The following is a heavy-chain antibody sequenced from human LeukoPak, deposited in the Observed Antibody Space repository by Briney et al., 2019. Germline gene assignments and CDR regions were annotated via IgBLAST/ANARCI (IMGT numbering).Heavy chain of an antibody. V-gene: IGHV3-48*03. J-gene: IGHJ4*02. Sequence: GGSLRLSCAASGFTFSSYEMNWVRQAPGKGLEWVSYISSSGDSLYYADSVKGRFTISRDNARNSLYLQMNSLRAEDTAIYYCARMAVAGQYNDYWGQGTLVTVSS. D-gene: IGHD6-19*01. CDR3: ARMAVAGQYNDY. CDR2: ISSSGDSL. CDR1: GFTFSSYE.